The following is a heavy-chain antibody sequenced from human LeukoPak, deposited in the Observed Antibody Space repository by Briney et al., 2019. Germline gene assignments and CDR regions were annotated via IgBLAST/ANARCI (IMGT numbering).Heavy chain of an antibody. D-gene: IGHD6-13*01. CDR3: VKISSSWYDY. J-gene: IGHJ4*02. CDR2: ISSNGGST. V-gene: IGHV3-64D*09. Sequence: GGSLRLSCTASGFTFSSYAMHWVRQAPGKGLEYVSAISSNGGSTYYADSVKGRFTISRDNSKNTLYLQMSSLRAEDTAVYYCVKISSSWYDYWGQGTLVTVSS. CDR1: GFTFSSYA.